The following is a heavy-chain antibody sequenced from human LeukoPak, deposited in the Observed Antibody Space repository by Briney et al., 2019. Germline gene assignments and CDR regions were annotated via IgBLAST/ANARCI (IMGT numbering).Heavy chain of an antibody. D-gene: IGHD3-3*01. J-gene: IGHJ4*02. V-gene: IGHV4-59*12. Sequence: PSETLSLTCTVSGGSISNYYWSWIRQPPGKGLEWVGYIYYSGSTNYNPSLKSRVTISVDTSKNQFSLKLSSVTAADTAVYYCARGAMYYDFWSGYSYHPFDYWGQGTLVTVSS. CDR1: GGSISNYY. CDR2: IYYSGST. CDR3: ARGAMYYDFWSGYSYHPFDY.